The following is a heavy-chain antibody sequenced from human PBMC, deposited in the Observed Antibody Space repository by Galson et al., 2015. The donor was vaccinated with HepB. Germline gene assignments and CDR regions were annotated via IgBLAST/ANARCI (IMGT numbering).Heavy chain of an antibody. D-gene: IGHD6-25*01. CDR3: ARKQRIQDRFDYYYMDV. J-gene: IGHJ6*03. CDR2: IIPIFGTA. V-gene: IGHV1-69*13. CDR1: GGTFSSYA. Sequence: SVKVSCKASGGTFSSYAISWVRQAPGQGLEWMGGIIPIFGTANYAQKFQGRVTITADESTSTAYMELSSLRSEDTAVYYCARKQRIQDRFDYYYMDVWGKGTTVTVSS.